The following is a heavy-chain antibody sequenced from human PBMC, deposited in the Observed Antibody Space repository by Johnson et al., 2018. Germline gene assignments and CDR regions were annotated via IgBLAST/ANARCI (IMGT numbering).Heavy chain of an antibody. V-gene: IGHV4-59*01. J-gene: IGHJ3*02. CDR2: IYYSGST. CDR1: GGSISRYY. Sequence: QVQLQESGPGLLKPSETLSLTCTVSGGSISRYYWSWIRQSPGRGLEYIAYIYYSGSTNYNPSLRSRVTISVDPSKNQFSLRLTSVTSADAAVYFCARIHPHKYDTTLHQRAACDIWGPGTRVTVSS. D-gene: IGHD2/OR15-2a*01. CDR3: ARIHPHKYDTTLHQRAACDI.